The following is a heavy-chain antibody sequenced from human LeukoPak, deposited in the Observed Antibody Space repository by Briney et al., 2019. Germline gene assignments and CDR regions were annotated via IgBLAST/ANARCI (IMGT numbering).Heavy chain of an antibody. D-gene: IGHD3-3*01. Sequence: ASVKVSXKASGYTFTSYDINWVRQATGQGLEWMGWMNPNSGNTGYAQKFQGRVTMTRNTSISTAYMELSSLRSEDTAVYYCARGVLEWFNWFDPWGQGTLVTVSS. J-gene: IGHJ5*02. V-gene: IGHV1-8*01. CDR2: MNPNSGNT. CDR1: GYTFTSYD. CDR3: ARGVLEWFNWFDP.